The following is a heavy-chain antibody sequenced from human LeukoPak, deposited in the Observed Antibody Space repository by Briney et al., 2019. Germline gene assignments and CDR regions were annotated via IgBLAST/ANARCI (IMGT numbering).Heavy chain of an antibody. CDR1: GFIFRTYG. CDR2: IQYDGSNK. J-gene: IGHJ6*04. CDR3: AELGITMIGGV. V-gene: IGHV3-30*02. Sequence: PGGSLRLSCAASGFIFRTYGMHWVRQAPGKGLEWVAYIQYDGSNKQYADSVKGRFTISRDNAKNSLYLQMNSLRAEDTAVYYCAELGITMIGGVWGKGTTVTISS. D-gene: IGHD3-10*02.